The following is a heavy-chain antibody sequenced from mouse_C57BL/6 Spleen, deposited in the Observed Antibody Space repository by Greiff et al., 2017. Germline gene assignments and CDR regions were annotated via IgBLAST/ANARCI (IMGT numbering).Heavy chain of an antibody. CDR2: ISDGGSYT. CDR1: GFTFSSYA. J-gene: IGHJ2*01. V-gene: IGHV5-4*01. Sequence: EVKLVESGGGLVKPGGSLKLSCAASGFTFSSYAMSWVRQTPEKRLEWVATISDGGSYTYYPDNVKGRFTISRDNAKNNLYLQRSHLKSEDTAMYDCARDRGRGFFDYWGQGTTLTVSS. D-gene: IGHD3-3*01. CDR3: ARDRGRGFFDY.